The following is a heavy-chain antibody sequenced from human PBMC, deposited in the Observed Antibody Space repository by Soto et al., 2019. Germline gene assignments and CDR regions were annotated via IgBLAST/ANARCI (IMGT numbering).Heavy chain of an antibody. CDR3: VKGGDVVVPAAPYYYYYGMDV. V-gene: IGHV3-64D*06. D-gene: IGHD2-2*01. CDR2: ISSNAVST. J-gene: IGHJ6*02. Sequence: EVQLVESGGGLVQVGGSLRLSCSASGFTFSAYAMHWVRQAPGKGLEYVSTISSNAVSTYYADSVKGRFTISRENSKNTLYLQVSSLRADDTAVYYCVKGGDVVVPAAPYYYYYGMDVWAQGTTVTVSS. CDR1: GFTFSAYA.